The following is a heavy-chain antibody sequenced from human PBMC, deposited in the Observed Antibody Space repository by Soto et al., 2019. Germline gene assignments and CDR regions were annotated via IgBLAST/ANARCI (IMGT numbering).Heavy chain of an antibody. V-gene: IGHV4-31*03. CDR2: IYYSGST. Sequence: QVQLQESGPGLVKPSQTLSLTCTVSGGSISSGGYYWSWIRQHPGKGLEWIGYIYYSGSTYYNPSLKSRVTISVDTSKNQFSRKLSSVTAADTAVYYCARETYGDYVGAFDIWGQGTMVTVSS. CDR1: GGSISSGGYY. D-gene: IGHD4-17*01. J-gene: IGHJ3*02. CDR3: ARETYGDYVGAFDI.